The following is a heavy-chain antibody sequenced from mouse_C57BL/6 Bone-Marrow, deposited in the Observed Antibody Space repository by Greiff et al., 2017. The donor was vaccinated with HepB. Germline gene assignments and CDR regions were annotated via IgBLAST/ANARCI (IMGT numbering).Heavy chain of an antibody. CDR2: IYPGDGDT. CDR3: ARSGGNYEGAY. J-gene: IGHJ3*01. Sequence: LVESGAELVKPGASVKISCKASGYAFGSYWMNWVKQRPGKGLEWIGQIYPGDGDTNYNGKFKGKATLTADKSSSTAYMQLSSLTSEDSAVYFCARSGGNYEGAYWGQGTLVTVSA. V-gene: IGHV1-80*01. CDR1: GYAFGSYW. D-gene: IGHD2-1*01.